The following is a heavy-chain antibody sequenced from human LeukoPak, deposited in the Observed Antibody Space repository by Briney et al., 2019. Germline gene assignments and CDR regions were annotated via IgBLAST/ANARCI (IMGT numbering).Heavy chain of an antibody. J-gene: IGHJ4*02. CDR2: VFQLQTVRT. CDR3: ARVLNVPKLIDS. Sequence: SETLPLTCTVSGSSITSTSYWAWFRQPPGKGLEWIATVFQLQTVRTFNNPSLESRVTMSLDTSQNQFSLNLTSVTAADTALYFCARVLNVPKLIDSWGQGTLVTVSS. V-gene: IGHV4-38-2*02. CDR1: GSSITSTSY. D-gene: IGHD3-10*02.